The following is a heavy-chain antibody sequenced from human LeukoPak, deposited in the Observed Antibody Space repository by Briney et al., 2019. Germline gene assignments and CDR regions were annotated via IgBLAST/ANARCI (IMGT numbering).Heavy chain of an antibody. V-gene: IGHV4-59*01. CDR1: GGSISSYY. Sequence: SETLSLTCTVSGGSISSYYWSWIRQPPGKGLEWIGYIYYSGSTNYNPSLKSRVTISVDTSKNQFSLKLSSVTAADTAVYYCASLAGGDGSNLGAYFDYWAREPWSPSPQ. D-gene: IGHD5-24*01. J-gene: IGHJ4*02. CDR2: IYYSGST. CDR3: ASLAGGDGSNLGAYFDY.